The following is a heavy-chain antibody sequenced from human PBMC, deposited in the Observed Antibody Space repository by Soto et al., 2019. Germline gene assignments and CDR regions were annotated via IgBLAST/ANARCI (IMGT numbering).Heavy chain of an antibody. J-gene: IGHJ4*02. D-gene: IGHD1-7*01. Sequence: QVQLVQSGAEVKKPGASVKVSCKASGYTFTSYGISWVRQAPGQGLEWMGWIIAYNGNTNYAQKLQGRDTMTTDTSTSTDYMELRRLRSDDTALYYGARAAGTRGTYYIDYWGQGTLVTVSS. CDR2: IIAYNGNT. CDR3: ARAAGTRGTYYIDY. V-gene: IGHV1-18*04. CDR1: GYTFTSYG.